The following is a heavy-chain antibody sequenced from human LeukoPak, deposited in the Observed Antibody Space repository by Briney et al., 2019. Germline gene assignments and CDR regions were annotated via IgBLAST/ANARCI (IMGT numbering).Heavy chain of an antibody. CDR1: GFTFSSYW. J-gene: IGHJ3*02. D-gene: IGHD1-26*01. V-gene: IGHV3-74*01. CDR2: INSDGSST. CDR3: ARDSVEVGATLNDAFDI. Sequence: GGSLRLSCAASGFTFSSYWMHWVRQAPGKGLVWVSRINSDGSSTSYADSVKGRFTISRDNAKNSLYLQMNSLRAEDTAVYYCARDSVEVGATLNDAFDIWGQGTMVTVSS.